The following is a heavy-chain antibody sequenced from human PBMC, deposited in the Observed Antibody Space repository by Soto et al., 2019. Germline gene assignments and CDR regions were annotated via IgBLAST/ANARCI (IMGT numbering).Heavy chain of an antibody. V-gene: IGHV3-23*01. CDR1: GFPFSAYA. CDR3: AKDATAVNGVWDPFDM. Sequence: GGSLRLSCVVSGFPFSAYAMSWVRQAPGKGLQWVSGVGGSDSDKHYADSVRGRFIVSRDNSKNTLYSQMNSLRADDTAVYYCAKDATAVNGVWDPFDMWGQGTEVTVSS. D-gene: IGHD2-8*01. CDR2: VGGSDSDK. J-gene: IGHJ3*02.